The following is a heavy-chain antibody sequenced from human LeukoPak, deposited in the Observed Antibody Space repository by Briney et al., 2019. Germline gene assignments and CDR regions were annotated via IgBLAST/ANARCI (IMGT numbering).Heavy chain of an antibody. D-gene: IGHD1-26*01. Sequence: ASVKVSCKASGYTFTCYYMHWVRQAPGQGLEWMGWINPNSGGTNYAQKFQGRVTMTRDTSISTAYMELSRLRSDDTAVYYCARDGWELPPRPYFDYWGQGTLVTVSS. CDR3: ARDGWELPPRPYFDY. CDR1: GYTFTCYY. V-gene: IGHV1-2*02. J-gene: IGHJ4*02. CDR2: INPNSGGT.